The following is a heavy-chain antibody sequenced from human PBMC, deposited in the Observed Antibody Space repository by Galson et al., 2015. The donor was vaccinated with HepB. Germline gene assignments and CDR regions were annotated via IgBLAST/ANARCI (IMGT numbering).Heavy chain of an antibody. CDR3: ARQTTTTVIYHGMDV. V-gene: IGHV1-2*06. D-gene: IGHD4-11*01. CDR2: INPNGGGT. CDR1: GYTFTGYY. J-gene: IGHJ6*02. Sequence: SVKVSCKASGYTFTGYYMHWVRQAPGQGLEWMGRINPNGGGTDYAQKFQGRVTMTRDTSISTAYMELSSLRSDDTAVYYCARQTTTTVIYHGMDVWGQGTTVTVS.